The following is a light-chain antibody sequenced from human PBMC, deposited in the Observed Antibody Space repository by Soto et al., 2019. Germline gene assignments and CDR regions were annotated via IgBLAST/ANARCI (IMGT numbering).Light chain of an antibody. CDR2: EGS. CDR1: SSDVGSYNL. V-gene: IGLV2-23*01. J-gene: IGLJ1*01. CDR3: CSYAGSSTLYV. Sequence: QSALTQPASVSGSPGQSITISCTRTSSDVGSYNLVSWYQQHPGKAPKLMIYEGSKRPSGVSNRFSGSKSGNTASLTISGLQAEDEADYYCCSYAGSSTLYVFGTGTKPPS.